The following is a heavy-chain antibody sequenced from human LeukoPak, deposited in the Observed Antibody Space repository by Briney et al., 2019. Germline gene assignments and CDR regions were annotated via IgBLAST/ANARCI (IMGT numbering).Heavy chain of an antibody. Sequence: SSQTLSLTCTVSGGSISSSDYYWTWIRQPPGKGLEWIGYIYYSGSTYYNPSLKSRLTISVDMSKNQFSLKLSSVTAADTAVYYCARDIVVVVAVSEQTDYMDVWGKGTTVTVSS. CDR2: IYYSGST. CDR3: ARDIVVVVAVSEQTDYMDV. V-gene: IGHV4-30-4*08. CDR1: GGSISSSDYY. J-gene: IGHJ6*03. D-gene: IGHD2-15*01.